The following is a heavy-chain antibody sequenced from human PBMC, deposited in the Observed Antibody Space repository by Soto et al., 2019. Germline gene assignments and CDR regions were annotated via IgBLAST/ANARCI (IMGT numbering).Heavy chain of an antibody. CDR3: TRQGRKYFDWFQRGPCGP. V-gene: IGHV4-39*01. D-gene: IGHD3-9*01. CDR2: IYYSGST. J-gene: IGHJ5*02. CDR1: GGSISSSSYY. Sequence: QLQLQESGPGLVKPSETLSLTCTVSGGSISSSSYYWGWIRQPPGKGLEWIGSIYYSGSTYYNPSLKSRVTISVDTSKNQFSLKLSSVTAADTAVYYCTRQGRKYFDWFQRGPCGPWGQGTLVTVSS.